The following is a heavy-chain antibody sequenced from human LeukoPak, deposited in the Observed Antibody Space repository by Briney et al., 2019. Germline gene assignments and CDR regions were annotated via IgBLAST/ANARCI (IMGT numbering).Heavy chain of an antibody. CDR2: IYYSGNT. Sequence: SETLSLTCTVSGGSINSDYWSWIRQPPGKGLEWIGYIYYSGNTNYNPSLMSRVTISVDTSKNHFSLKLSSVTAADTAVYYCARDRPPLTGFDPWGQGTLVTVSS. CDR3: ARDRPPLTGFDP. CDR1: GGSINSDY. D-gene: IGHD2-8*02. V-gene: IGHV4-59*01. J-gene: IGHJ5*02.